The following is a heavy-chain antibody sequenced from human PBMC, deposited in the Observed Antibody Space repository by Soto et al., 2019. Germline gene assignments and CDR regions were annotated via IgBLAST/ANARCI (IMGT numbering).Heavy chain of an antibody. Sequence: QVQLQQWGAGLLKPSETLSLTCAVYGGSFSGYYWSWIRQPPGKGLEWIGEINHSGSTNYNPSLKSRVTISVDTSKNQFSLKLSSVTAADTAVYYCARTRNYDFWSGYSRAFDYWGQGTLVTVSS. CDR2: INHSGST. CDR3: ARTRNYDFWSGYSRAFDY. D-gene: IGHD3-3*01. CDR1: GGSFSGYY. J-gene: IGHJ4*02. V-gene: IGHV4-34*01.